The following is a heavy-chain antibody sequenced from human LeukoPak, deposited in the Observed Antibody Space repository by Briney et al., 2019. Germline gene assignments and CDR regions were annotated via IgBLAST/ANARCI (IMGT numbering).Heavy chain of an antibody. J-gene: IGHJ4*02. CDR1: GGSISSGGYY. CDR3: AKVGHYDFWTDH. D-gene: IGHD3/OR15-3a*01. Sequence: SQTLSLTCTVSGGSISSGGYYWSWIRQPPGKGLEWIGYIYHSGSTYYNPSLKSRVTISVDRSKNQFSLKLSSVTAADTAVYYCAKVGHYDFWTDHWGQGTLVTVSS. V-gene: IGHV4-30-2*01. CDR2: IYHSGST.